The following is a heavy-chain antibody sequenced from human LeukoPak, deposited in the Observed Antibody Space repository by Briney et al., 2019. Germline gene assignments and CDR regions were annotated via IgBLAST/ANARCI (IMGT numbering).Heavy chain of an antibody. CDR2: ISWDGGST. V-gene: IGHV3-43*01. CDR1: GFTFDDYT. J-gene: IGHJ4*02. CDR3: AKDFDYYDTGGLGY. Sequence: PGGSLRLSCAASGFTFDDYTMHWVRQAPGKGLEWVSLISWDGGSTYYADSVKGRFTISRDNSKNSLYLQMNSLRTEDTALYYCAKDFDYYDTGGLGYWSQGTLVTVSS. D-gene: IGHD3-22*01.